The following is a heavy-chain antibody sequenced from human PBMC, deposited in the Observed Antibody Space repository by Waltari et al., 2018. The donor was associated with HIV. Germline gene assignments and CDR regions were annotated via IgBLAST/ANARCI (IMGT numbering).Heavy chain of an antibody. CDR2: IRGSGDYI. J-gene: IGHJ4*02. V-gene: IGHV3-21*01. CDR3: ARAWGSTSRNYYFDY. D-gene: IGHD2-2*01. CDR1: GFTFINYG. Sequence: EVQLVESGGGLVKPGGSLRLSCAASGFTFINYGMNWVRQAPGKGLGWVSSIRGSGDYIFYADSLEGRFTISRDNAKNSFHLQMNSLRVEDTAVYYCARAWGSTSRNYYFDYWGQGTLVTVSS.